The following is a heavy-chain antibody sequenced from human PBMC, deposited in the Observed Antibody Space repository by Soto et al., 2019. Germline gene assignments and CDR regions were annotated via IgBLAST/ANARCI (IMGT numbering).Heavy chain of an antibody. J-gene: IGHJ4*02. CDR1: GFTFSSYW. CDR2: IKQDGSEK. Sequence: GESLKISCAASGFTFSSYWMSWVRQAPGKGLEWVANIKQDGSEKYYVDSVKGRFTISRDNAKNSLYLQMNSLRAEDTAVYYCARGPGQQLVTPFDYWGQGTLVTVSS. V-gene: IGHV3-7*03. CDR3: ARGPGQQLVTPFDY. D-gene: IGHD6-13*01.